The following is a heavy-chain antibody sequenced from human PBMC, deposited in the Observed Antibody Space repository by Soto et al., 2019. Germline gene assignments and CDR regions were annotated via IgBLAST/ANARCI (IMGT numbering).Heavy chain of an antibody. Sequence: ASVKVSCKASGGTFSSYAISWVRQAPGQGLEWMGGIIPIFGTANYAQKFRGRVTITADESTSTAYMELSSLRSEDTAVYYCARRLSSSWYEGYFDYWGQGTLVTVSS. J-gene: IGHJ4*02. CDR3: ARRLSSSWYEGYFDY. D-gene: IGHD6-13*01. V-gene: IGHV1-69*13. CDR2: IIPIFGTA. CDR1: GGTFSSYA.